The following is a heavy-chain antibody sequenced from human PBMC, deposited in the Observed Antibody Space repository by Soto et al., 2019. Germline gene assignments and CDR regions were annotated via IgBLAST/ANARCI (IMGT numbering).Heavy chain of an antibody. J-gene: IGHJ3*02. V-gene: IGHV1-69*02. Sequence: SVKVSCKASGGTFSSYTISWVRQAPGQGLEWMGRIIPILGIANYAQKFQGRVTITADKSTSTAYMELSSLRSEDTAVYYCARGPLSRSSWYSRDDASDIWGQGTMVTVSS. CDR1: GGTFSSYT. CDR2: IIPILGIA. CDR3: ARGPLSRSSWYSRDDASDI. D-gene: IGHD6-13*01.